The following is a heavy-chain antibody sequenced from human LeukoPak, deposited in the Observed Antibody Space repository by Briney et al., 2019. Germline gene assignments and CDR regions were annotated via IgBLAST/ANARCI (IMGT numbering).Heavy chain of an antibody. Sequence: ASVKVSCKASGYTFTGYYMHWVRQAPGQGLEWMGWINPNSGGTNYAQKFQGRVTMTGDTSISTAYMELSRLRSDDTAVYYCARPNVAFDAFDIWGQGTMVTVSS. CDR3: ARPNVAFDAFDI. V-gene: IGHV1-2*02. CDR2: INPNSGGT. D-gene: IGHD1-1*01. CDR1: GYTFTGYY. J-gene: IGHJ3*02.